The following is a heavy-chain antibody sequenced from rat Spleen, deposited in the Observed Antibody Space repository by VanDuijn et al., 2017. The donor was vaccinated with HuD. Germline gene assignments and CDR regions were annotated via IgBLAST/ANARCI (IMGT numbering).Heavy chain of an antibody. CDR3: ARHDIGTLGFAY. CDR2: ISTSGGRT. V-gene: IGHV5-25*01. J-gene: IGHJ2*01. CDR1: GFTFSNYD. Sequence: EVQLVESGGGLVQPGRSLKLSCAASGFTFSNYDMAWVRQAPTKGLEWVASISTSGGRTYYRDSVKGRFTVSRDNAKSTLYLQMDSLRSEDTATYYCARHDIGTLGFAYWGQGVMVTVSS. D-gene: IGHD1-5*01.